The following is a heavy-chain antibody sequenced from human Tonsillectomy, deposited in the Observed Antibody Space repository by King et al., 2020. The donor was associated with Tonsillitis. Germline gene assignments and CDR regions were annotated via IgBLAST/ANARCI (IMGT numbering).Heavy chain of an antibody. V-gene: IGHV5-51*01. Sequence: QLVQSGAEVKKPGESLKISCKGSGYSFTSYWIGWVRQMPGKGLGWRGIIYPGESDTRYSPSFQGQVTISADKSISTPYLQWSSLKASDTAMYYCARHHRGLCRRELFCAFDIWGQGTMVTVSS. CDR3: ARHHRGLCRRELFCAFDI. J-gene: IGHJ3*02. CDR1: GYSFTSYW. D-gene: IGHD1-26*01. CDR2: IYPGESDT.